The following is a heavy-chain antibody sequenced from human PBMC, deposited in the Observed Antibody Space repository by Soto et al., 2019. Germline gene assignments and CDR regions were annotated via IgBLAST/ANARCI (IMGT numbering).Heavy chain of an antibody. Sequence: EVQLVESGGGLVQPGRSLRLSCAASGITFDDYAMHWVRQAPGKGREWVSGISWNSGSIGYADSVKGRFTISRDNAKNSLYLQMNSLRAEDTALYYCAKDAITMVRGVISYYGMDVWGQGTTVTVSS. V-gene: IGHV3-9*01. J-gene: IGHJ6*02. CDR3: AKDAITMVRGVISYYGMDV. CDR2: ISWNSGSI. CDR1: GITFDDYA. D-gene: IGHD3-10*01.